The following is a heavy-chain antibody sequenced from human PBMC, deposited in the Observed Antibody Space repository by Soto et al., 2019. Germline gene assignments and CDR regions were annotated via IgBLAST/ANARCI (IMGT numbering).Heavy chain of an antibody. Sequence: LRLSCAASVFTFGNYAMNWVRQAPGKGLEWISSISDPGTSTYYANSVKGRFSMSRDNSKNTLFLQMNRLRADDTAVYFCAKSLVTPSDAFDLWGRGTLVTFSS. D-gene: IGHD2-21*02. J-gene: IGHJ3*01. V-gene: IGHV3-23*01. CDR2: ISDPGTST. CDR1: VFTFGNYA. CDR3: AKSLVTPSDAFDL.